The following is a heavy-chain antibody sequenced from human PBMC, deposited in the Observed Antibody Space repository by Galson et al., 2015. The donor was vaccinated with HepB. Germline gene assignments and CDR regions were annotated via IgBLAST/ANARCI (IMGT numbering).Heavy chain of an antibody. CDR3: ARGPSLGLPDYYYYSGMDV. CDR2: INAGNGNT. Sequence: SVKVSCKASGYTFTSYAMHWVRQAPGHRLEWMGWINAGNGNTNYSQKFQGRVTITRDTSASTAYMALSSLRSEDTAVYYCARGPSLGLPDYYYYSGMDVWGQGTTVTVSS. CDR1: GYTFTSYA. J-gene: IGHJ6*02. D-gene: IGHD5-18*01. V-gene: IGHV1-3*01.